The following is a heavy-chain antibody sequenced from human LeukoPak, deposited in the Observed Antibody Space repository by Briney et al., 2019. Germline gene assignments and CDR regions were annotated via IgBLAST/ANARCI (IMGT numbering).Heavy chain of an antibody. J-gene: IGHJ4*02. CDR3: ASSEAAAGRIDY. CDR2: MNPNSGNT. V-gene: IGHV1-8*01. Sequence: WASVKVSCKASGYTFTSYDINWVRQATGQGLEWMGWMNPNSGNTGYAQKFQGRVTMTRNTSISTAYMVLSSLRSEDTAVYYCASSEAAAGRIDYWGQGTLVTVSS. D-gene: IGHD6-13*01. CDR1: GYTFTSYD.